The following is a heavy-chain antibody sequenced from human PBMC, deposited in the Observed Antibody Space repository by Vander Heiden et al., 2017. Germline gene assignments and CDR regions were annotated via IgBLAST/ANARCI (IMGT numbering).Heavy chain of an antibody. J-gene: IGHJ6*02. V-gene: IGHV3-33*01. CDR3: ARDRGAAAGAYYYYGMDV. CDR1: GFTFSSHG. D-gene: IGHD6-13*01. CDR2: IWYDGSNK. Sequence: QVQLVESGVGVVQPGRSLRLSCAASGFTFSSHGMHWVRQAPGKGLEWVAVIWYDGSNKYYADSVKGRFTISRDNSTNTLYLQMNSLRAEDTAVYYCARDRGAAAGAYYYYGMDVWGQGTTVTVSS.